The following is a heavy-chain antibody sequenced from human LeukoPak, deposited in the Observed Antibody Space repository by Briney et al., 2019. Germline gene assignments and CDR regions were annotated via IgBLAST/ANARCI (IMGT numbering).Heavy chain of an antibody. CDR3: ARGPKEMATFYYYYGMDV. J-gene: IGHJ6*02. Sequence: GGSLRLSCAASGFTFSSYAMSWVRQAPGKGLEWVSAISGSGGSTYYADSVKGRFTISRDNSKNTLYLQMNSLRAEDTAVYYCARGPKEMATFYYYYGMDVWGQGTTVTVSS. CDR2: ISGSGGST. CDR1: GFTFSSYA. V-gene: IGHV3-23*01. D-gene: IGHD5-24*01.